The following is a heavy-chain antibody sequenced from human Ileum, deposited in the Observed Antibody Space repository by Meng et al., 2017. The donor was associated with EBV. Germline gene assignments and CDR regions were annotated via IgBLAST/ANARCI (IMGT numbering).Heavy chain of an antibody. D-gene: IGHD6-19*01. J-gene: IGHJ4*02. CDR2: ININTGNP. Sequence: QVQLVQSGSELKKPGXSVKVSCQAAGYTFTSSSMNWVRHAPGQGLEWMGWININTGNPTYAQGFTGRFVFSLDTSVSTAYLQIDSLKADDTAVYYCARGNGWRFDYWGQGTLVTGSS. CDR3: ARGNGWRFDY. V-gene: IGHV7-4-1*01. CDR1: GYTFTSSS.